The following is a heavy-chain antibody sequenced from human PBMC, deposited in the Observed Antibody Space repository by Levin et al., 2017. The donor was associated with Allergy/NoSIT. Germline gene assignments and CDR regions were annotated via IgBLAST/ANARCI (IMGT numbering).Heavy chain of an antibody. V-gene: IGHV3-21*01. CDR3: ARDLLFAGIAASYNWFDP. CDR2: ISSSSSYI. CDR1: GFTFSSYS. Sequence: PGGSLRLSCAASGFTFSSYSMNWVRQAPGKGLEWVSSISSSSSYIYYADSVKGRFTISRDNAKNSLYLQMNSLRAEDTAVYYCARDLLFAGIAASYNWFDPWGQGTLVTVSS. J-gene: IGHJ5*02. D-gene: IGHD6-13*01.